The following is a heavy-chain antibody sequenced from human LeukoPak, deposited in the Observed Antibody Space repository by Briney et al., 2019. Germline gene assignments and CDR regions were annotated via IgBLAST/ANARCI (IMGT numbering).Heavy chain of an antibody. V-gene: IGHV4-31*03. Sequence: SQTLSLTCTVSGGSISSGGYYWSWIRQHPGKGLEWIGYIYYSGSTHYNPSLKSRVTISVDTSKNQFSLKLSSVTAADTAVYYCARDSNWDYYYYYGMDVWGQGTTVTVSS. CDR3: ARDSNWDYYYYYGMDV. CDR2: IYYSGST. D-gene: IGHD7-27*01. CDR1: GGSISSGGYY. J-gene: IGHJ6*02.